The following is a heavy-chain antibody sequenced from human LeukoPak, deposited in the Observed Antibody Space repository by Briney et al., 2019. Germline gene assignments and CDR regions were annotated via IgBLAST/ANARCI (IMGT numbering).Heavy chain of an antibody. CDR3: ARVRLVRGVARWFDP. D-gene: IGHD3-10*01. V-gene: IGHV4-59*01. CDR2: IYYSGST. CDR1: GGSISSYY. J-gene: IGHJ5*02. Sequence: PSETLSLTCTVSGGSISSYYWSWLPQPPGKGLEWIGYIYYSGSTNYNPSLKSRVTISVDTSKNQFSLKLSSVTAADTAVYYCARVRLVRGVARWFDPWGQGTLVTVSS.